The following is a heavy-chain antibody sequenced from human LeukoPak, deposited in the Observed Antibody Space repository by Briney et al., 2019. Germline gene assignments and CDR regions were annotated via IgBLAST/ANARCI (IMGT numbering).Heavy chain of an antibody. CDR1: GFTFSSYA. J-gene: IGHJ6*02. V-gene: IGHV3-23*01. D-gene: IGHD2-2*01. Sequence: PGGSLRLSCAASGFTFSSYAMSWVRQAPGKGLEWVSAISGNGGSTYYADSVKGRFTISRDNSKNTLYLQMNSLRAEDTAVYYCAKDGYCSSTSCYYYYGMDVWGQGTTVTVSS. CDR3: AKDGYCSSTSCYYYYGMDV. CDR2: ISGNGGST.